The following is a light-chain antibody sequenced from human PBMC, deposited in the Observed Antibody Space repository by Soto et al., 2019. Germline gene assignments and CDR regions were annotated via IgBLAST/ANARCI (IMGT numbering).Light chain of an antibody. Sequence: IPMTLSPSSLSASVVDRVTITCQASQDINNYLIWYQQKPGKAPQLLIYDASNLETGVPSRFSGSGSGTAFTFTISGLQAEDIARDCCQQYNCPPCTFGGGTKVDI. CDR3: QQYNCPPCT. CDR2: DAS. V-gene: IGKV1-33*01. J-gene: IGKJ4*01. CDR1: QDINNY.